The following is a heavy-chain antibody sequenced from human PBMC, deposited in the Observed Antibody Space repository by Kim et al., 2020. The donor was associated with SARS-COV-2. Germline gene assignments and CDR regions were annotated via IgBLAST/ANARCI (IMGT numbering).Heavy chain of an antibody. J-gene: IGHJ6*03. Sequence: PQKFQGRVTITADNSTSTAYMEQSSLRTEDTAVYYCAGSQDYYYYDMDVWGKGTTVTVSS. V-gene: IGHV1-69*02. CDR3: AGSQDYYYYDMDV.